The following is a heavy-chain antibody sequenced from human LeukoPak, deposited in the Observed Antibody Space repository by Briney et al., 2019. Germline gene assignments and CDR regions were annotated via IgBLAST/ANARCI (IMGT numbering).Heavy chain of an antibody. CDR3: AKGRYDSSGFNWAA. CDR1: GFAFSSYV. Sequence: GGSLRLSCAASGFAFSSYVVSWVRQTPGKGLEWVSSISGSGGTTTYADSVRGRFTISRDNAKSTLYLQINSLRVEDMAVYYCAKGRYDSSGFNWAAWGQGTLVTVSS. CDR2: ISGSGGTT. D-gene: IGHD3-22*01. V-gene: IGHV3-23*01. J-gene: IGHJ4*02.